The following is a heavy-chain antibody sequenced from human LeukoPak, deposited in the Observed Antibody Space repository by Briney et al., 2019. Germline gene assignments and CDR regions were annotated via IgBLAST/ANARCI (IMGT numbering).Heavy chain of an antibody. CDR2: IYTSGST. CDR1: GGSISSGSYY. D-gene: IGHD5-24*01. J-gene: IGHJ6*03. V-gene: IGHV4-61*02. CDR3: ARVDGYYYYMDV. Sequence: SETLSLTCTVSGGSISSGSYYWSWIRQPVGKGLEWIGRIYTSGSTNYNPSLKSRVTISADTSKNQCSLKLSSVTAADTAVYYCARVDGYYYYMDVWGKGTTVTVSS.